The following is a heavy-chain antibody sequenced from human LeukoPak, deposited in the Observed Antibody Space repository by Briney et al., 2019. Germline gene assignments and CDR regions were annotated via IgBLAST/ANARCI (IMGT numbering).Heavy chain of an antibody. V-gene: IGHV1-2*02. CDR3: ARAKWLRHAFDI. CDR1: GYTFTGYY. Sequence: ASVKVSCKASGYTFTGYYMHWVRQAPGQGLEWMGWINPNSGGTNYAQKFQGRVTMTRDTSISTAYMELSRLRSDDTAVYYCARAKWLRHAFDIWGQGTMVTVSS. CDR2: INPNSGGT. J-gene: IGHJ3*02. D-gene: IGHD5-12*01.